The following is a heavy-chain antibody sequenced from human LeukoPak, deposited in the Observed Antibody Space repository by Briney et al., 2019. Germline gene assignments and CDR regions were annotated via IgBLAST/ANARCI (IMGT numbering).Heavy chain of an antibody. V-gene: IGHV3-74*01. CDR1: GFTLSSYW. CDR2: INNDGSST. Sequence: GGSLRLSCAASGFTLSSYWMHWVRQAPGKGLVWVSRINNDGSSTTYADSVKGRFTISRDNAKNTLSPQMNSLRAEDTAVYYCARTTLYDYYMDVWGKGTTVTVSS. D-gene: IGHD1-1*01. J-gene: IGHJ6*03. CDR3: ARTTLYDYYMDV.